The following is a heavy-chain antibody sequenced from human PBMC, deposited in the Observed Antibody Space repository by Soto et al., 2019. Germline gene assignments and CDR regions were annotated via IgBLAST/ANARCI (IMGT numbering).Heavy chain of an antibody. CDR2: LFSGST. D-gene: IGHD6-13*01. Sequence: SETLSLTCTVSGDSIRGRSYYWGWIRQPPGRGLEWVGTLFSGSTYSSPSLKSRVSISLDTSKNQVSLKLSSVAAADTAIYYCATTRGIADGGSFDRWGQGTLVTVSS. V-gene: IGHV4-39*01. J-gene: IGHJ5*02. CDR1: GDSIRGRSYY. CDR3: ATTRGIADGGSFDR.